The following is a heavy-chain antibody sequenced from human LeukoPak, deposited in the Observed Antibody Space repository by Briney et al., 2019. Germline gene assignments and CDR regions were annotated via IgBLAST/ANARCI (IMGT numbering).Heavy chain of an antibody. J-gene: IGHJ5*01. V-gene: IGHV3-23*01. CDR3: AKDALDYGESVFHDS. D-gene: IGHD4-17*01. CDR2: ISGRGGST. CDR1: GFTFSTYD. Sequence: GGSLRLSCAASGFTFSTYDMSWVRQAPGQGLEWVSAISGRGGSTYYADSVKGRFTISRDDSRNTLYLQIISLRAEDTAVYYCAKDALDYGESVFHDSWGQGTLVTVSS.